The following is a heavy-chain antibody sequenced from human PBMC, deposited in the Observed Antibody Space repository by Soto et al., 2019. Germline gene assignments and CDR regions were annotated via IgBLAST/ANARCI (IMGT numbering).Heavy chain of an antibody. V-gene: IGHV4-39*01. Sequence: SETLSLTCTVSGGSISSSSYYWGWIRQPPGKGLEWIGSIYYSGSTYYNPSLKSRVTISVDTSKNQFSLKLSSVTAADTAVYYCARLGSAIDYWGQGTLVTVS. J-gene: IGHJ4*02. CDR1: GGSISSSSYY. CDR3: ARLGSAIDY. CDR2: IYYSGST.